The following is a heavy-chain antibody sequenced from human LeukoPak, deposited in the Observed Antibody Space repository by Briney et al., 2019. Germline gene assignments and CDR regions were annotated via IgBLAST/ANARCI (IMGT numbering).Heavy chain of an antibody. CDR1: GFSFSNYA. V-gene: IGHV3-23*01. CDR3: ARDGDFWSGAYYFDY. D-gene: IGHD3-3*01. J-gene: IGHJ4*02. Sequence: GGSLRLSCAASGFSFSNYAMSWVRQAPGKGLEWVSSINDFGDDTFYADSVKGRFTISRDNAKNSLYLQMNSLRAEDTAVYYCARDGDFWSGAYYFDYWGQGTLVTVSS. CDR2: INDFGDDT.